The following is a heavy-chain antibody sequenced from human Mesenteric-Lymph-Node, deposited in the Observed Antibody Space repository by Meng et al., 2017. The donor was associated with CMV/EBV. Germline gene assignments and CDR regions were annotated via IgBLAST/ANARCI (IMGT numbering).Heavy chain of an antibody. CDR3: AREGSSSTFAMDV. J-gene: IGHJ6*02. CDR2: VNPNSGGGA. Sequence: ASVKVSCKASGYTFTAYYIHWVRQAPGHGLEWMGWVNPNSGGGADYTQRFQGRVTMTRDTSINTVYMELSRLRSDDTAVYYCAREGSSSTFAMDVWGQGTTVNV. V-gene: IGHV1-2*02. D-gene: IGHD6-6*01. CDR1: GYTFTAYY.